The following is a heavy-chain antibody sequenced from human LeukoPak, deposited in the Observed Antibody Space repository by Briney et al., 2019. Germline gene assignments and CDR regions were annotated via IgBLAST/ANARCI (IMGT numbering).Heavy chain of an antibody. J-gene: IGHJ4*02. V-gene: IGHV3-23*01. CDR1: GFTFSTYG. CDR3: AKDLGSSGWYIDY. CDR2: NSGGSS. Sequence: GGSLRLSCAASGFTFSTYGVYWVRQAPGKGLEWVSSNSGGSSYYADSVKGRFTIPRDNSKNTLYLQMNSLRAEDTAVYYCAKDLGSSGWYIDYWGQGTLVTVSS. D-gene: IGHD6-19*01.